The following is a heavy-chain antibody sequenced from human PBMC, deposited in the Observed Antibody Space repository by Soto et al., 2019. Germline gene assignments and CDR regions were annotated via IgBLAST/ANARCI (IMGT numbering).Heavy chain of an antibody. CDR3: ARDQGSGSYYKITVTTHYYYYGMDV. CDR2: ISYDGSNK. Sequence: PGGSLRLSCAASGFTFSSYAMHWVRQAPGKGLEWVAVISYDGSNKYYADSVKGRFTISRDNSKNTLYLQMNSLRAEDTAVYYCARDQGSGSYYKITVTTHYYYYGMDVWGQGTTVTVSS. CDR1: GFTFSSYA. J-gene: IGHJ6*02. D-gene: IGHD3-10*01. V-gene: IGHV3-30-3*01.